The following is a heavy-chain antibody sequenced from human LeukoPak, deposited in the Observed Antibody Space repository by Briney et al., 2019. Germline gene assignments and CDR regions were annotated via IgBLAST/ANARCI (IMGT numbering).Heavy chain of an antibody. V-gene: IGHV1-69*13. D-gene: IGHD6-19*01. CDR2: IIPIFGTA. J-gene: IGHJ3*02. CDR1: GGTFSSYA. CDR3: ASSSYRLAIPGAFDI. Sequence: SVKVSCKASGGTFSSYAISWVRQAPGQGLEWMGGIIPIFGTANYAQKFQGRVTITADESTSTAYMELSSLRSEDTAVYYCASSSYRLAIPGAFDIWGQGTMVTVSS.